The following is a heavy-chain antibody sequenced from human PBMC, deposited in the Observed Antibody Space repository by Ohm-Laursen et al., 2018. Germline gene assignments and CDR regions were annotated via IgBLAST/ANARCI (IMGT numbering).Heavy chain of an antibody. CDR1: GFTFNNYV. V-gene: IGHV3-23*01. CDR2: IGRRGINT. J-gene: IGHJ4*02. D-gene: IGHD4-17*01. CDR3: AKDASTVATYYFHY. Sequence: SLRLSCAATGFTFNNYVMSWVRQAPGKGLEWVSTIGRRGINTFYADSVKGRFTVSRDNSKETLYLQMNSLRAEDTAVYYCAKDASTVATYYFHYWGQGTLVTVSS.